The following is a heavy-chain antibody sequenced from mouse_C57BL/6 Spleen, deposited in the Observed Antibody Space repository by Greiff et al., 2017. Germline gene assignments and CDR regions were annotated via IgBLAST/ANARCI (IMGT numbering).Heavy chain of an antibody. CDR2: IDPSDSYT. CDR3: ARSYLAMDY. D-gene: IGHD6-5*01. J-gene: IGHJ4*01. V-gene: IGHV1-69*01. Sequence: QVQLQQPGAELVMPGASVKLSCKASGYTFTSYWMHWVKQRPGQGLEWIGEIDPSDSYTNYNQKFKDKATLTVDKSSSTAYMQLSSLTSEDSAVYYCARSYLAMDYWGQGTSVTVSS. CDR1: GYTFTSYW.